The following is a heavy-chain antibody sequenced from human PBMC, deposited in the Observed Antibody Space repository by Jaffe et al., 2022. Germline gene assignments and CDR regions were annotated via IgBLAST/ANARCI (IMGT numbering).Heavy chain of an antibody. CDR3: ARGGQHYHFWSGFDY. CDR1: GGSISSYY. J-gene: IGHJ4*02. D-gene: IGHD3-3*01. CDR2: IYYSGST. V-gene: IGHV4-59*01. Sequence: QVQLQESGPGLVKPSETLSLTCTVSGGSISSYYWSWIRQPPGKGLEWIGYIYYSGSTNYNPSLKSRVTISVDTSKNQFSLKLSSVTAADTAVYYCARGGQHYHFWSGFDYWGQGTLVTVSS.